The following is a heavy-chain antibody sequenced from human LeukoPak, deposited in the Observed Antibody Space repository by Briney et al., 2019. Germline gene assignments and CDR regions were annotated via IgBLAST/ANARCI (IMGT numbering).Heavy chain of an antibody. J-gene: IGHJ4*02. CDR2: INHSGST. Sequence: SETLSLTCAVYGGSFSGYYWSWIRQPPGKRLEWIGEINHSGSTNYNPSLKSRVTISVDTSKNQFSLKLSSVTAADTAVYYCARGRITMVRGVNIGYYFDYWGQGTLVTVSP. D-gene: IGHD3-10*01. V-gene: IGHV4-34*01. CDR3: ARGRITMVRGVNIGYYFDY. CDR1: GGSFSGYY.